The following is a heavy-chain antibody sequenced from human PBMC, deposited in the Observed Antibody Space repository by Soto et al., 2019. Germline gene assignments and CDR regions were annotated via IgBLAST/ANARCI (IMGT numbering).Heavy chain of an antibody. CDR1: GGSFNMYA. J-gene: IGHJ4*02. CDR2: IIPIFDAP. V-gene: IGHV1-69*01. Sequence: QVELVQSGAQVKKPGSAVKVSCKASGGSFNMYAMNWVRQAPGHGLEWMGGIIPIFDAPRYSEQFQGRVTITVDESTRTAYMELSSLRSDDTVIYYCTRAIGSGGVMGGFDYWGQGTLVTVSS. CDR3: TRAIGSGGVMGGFDY. D-gene: IGHD3-16*01.